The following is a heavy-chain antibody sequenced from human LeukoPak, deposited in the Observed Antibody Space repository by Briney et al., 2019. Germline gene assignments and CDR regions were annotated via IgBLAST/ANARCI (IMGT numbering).Heavy chain of an antibody. D-gene: IGHD3-22*01. J-gene: IGHJ4*02. CDR1: GFTFSSYA. CDR3: ATTYYYHSSGYFGY. Sequence: GGSLRLSCAASGFTFSSYAMSWVRQAPGKGLEWVSAISGSGGSTYYADSVKGRFTISRDNSRNTLYLQMNSLRAEDTAVYYCATTYYYHSSGYFGYWGQGTLVTVSS. CDR2: ISGSGGST. V-gene: IGHV3-23*01.